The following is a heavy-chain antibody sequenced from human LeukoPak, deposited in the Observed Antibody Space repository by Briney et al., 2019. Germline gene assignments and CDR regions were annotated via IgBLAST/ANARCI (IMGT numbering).Heavy chain of an antibody. Sequence: GGSLRLSCAASGFTVSSNYMSWVRQAPGKGLEWVSVIYSGGSTYYADSVKGRFTISRDNSKSTLYLQMNSLRAEDTAVYYCARDSGLGSSGYLPYDAFDIWGQGTMVTVSS. CDR2: IYSGGST. J-gene: IGHJ3*02. V-gene: IGHV3-66*01. CDR1: GFTVSSNY. D-gene: IGHD3-22*01. CDR3: ARDSGLGSSGYLPYDAFDI.